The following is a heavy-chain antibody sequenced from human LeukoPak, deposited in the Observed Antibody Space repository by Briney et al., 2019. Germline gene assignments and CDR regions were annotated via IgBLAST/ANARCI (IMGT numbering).Heavy chain of an antibody. CDR1: GFTFSSYE. CDR2: ISSSGSTI. Sequence: GGSLRLSCAASGFTFSSYEMNWVRQAPGKGLEWVSYISSSGSTIYYADSVKGRFTISRDNAKTSLYLQMNSLRAEDTAVYYCAELSITMIGGVWGKGTTVTISS. V-gene: IGHV3-48*03. J-gene: IGHJ6*04. D-gene: IGHD3-10*02. CDR3: AELSITMIGGV.